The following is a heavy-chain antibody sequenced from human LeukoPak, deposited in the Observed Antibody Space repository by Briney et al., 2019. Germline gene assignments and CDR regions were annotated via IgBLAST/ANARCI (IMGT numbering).Heavy chain of an antibody. J-gene: IGHJ3*02. Sequence: GGSLRLSCAASGFTFSSYAMSWVRQAPGKGLEWVSAISGSGGSTYYADSVKGRFTISRDNSKNTLYLQMNSLRAEDTAVYYCARDIKNYDSSGYYSGNAFDIWGQGTMVTVSS. CDR1: GFTFSSYA. V-gene: IGHV3-23*01. CDR2: ISGSGGST. CDR3: ARDIKNYDSSGYYSGNAFDI. D-gene: IGHD3-22*01.